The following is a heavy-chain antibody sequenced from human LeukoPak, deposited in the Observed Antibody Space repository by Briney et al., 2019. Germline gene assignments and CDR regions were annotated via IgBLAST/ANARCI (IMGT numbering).Heavy chain of an antibody. Sequence: SETLSLTCTVSGYSISSGYYWGWIRQPPGKGLEWIGNIYHNENTYYNPSLKSRLIVSVDTSKNQFSLKLNSVTAADTAVYYCAREPLPDYDILTGYLSGWAFDIWGQGTMVTVSS. J-gene: IGHJ3*02. CDR2: IYHNENT. CDR3: AREPLPDYDILTGYLSGWAFDI. CDR1: GYSISSGYY. D-gene: IGHD3-9*01. V-gene: IGHV4-38-2*02.